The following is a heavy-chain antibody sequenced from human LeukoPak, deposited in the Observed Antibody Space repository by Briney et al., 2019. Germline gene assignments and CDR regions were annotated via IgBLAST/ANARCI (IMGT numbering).Heavy chain of an antibody. J-gene: IGHJ4*02. CDR1: GGSFSGYY. CDR2: INHSGST. Sequence: SETLSLTCAVYGGSFSGYYWSWIRQPPGKGLEWIGEINHSGSTNYNPSLKSRVTISVDTSKNQFSLKLSSETAADTAVYYCARGLRWLQYIDYWGQGTLVTVSS. CDR3: ARGLRWLQYIDY. V-gene: IGHV4-34*01. D-gene: IGHD5-24*01.